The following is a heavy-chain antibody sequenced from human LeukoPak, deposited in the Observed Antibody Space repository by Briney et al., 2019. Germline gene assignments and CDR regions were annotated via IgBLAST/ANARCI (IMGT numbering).Heavy chain of an antibody. CDR1: GYSISSGYY. J-gene: IGHJ6*03. Sequence: SETLSLTCTVSGYSISSGYYWGWIRQPPGKGLEWIGSIYHSGSTYYNPSLKSRVTISVDTSKNQFSLKLSSVTAADTAVYYCARTYDWNDANFPYYYYYYMDVWGKGTTVTVSS. CDR2: IYHSGST. D-gene: IGHD1-1*01. CDR3: ARTYDWNDANFPYYYYYYMDV. V-gene: IGHV4-38-2*02.